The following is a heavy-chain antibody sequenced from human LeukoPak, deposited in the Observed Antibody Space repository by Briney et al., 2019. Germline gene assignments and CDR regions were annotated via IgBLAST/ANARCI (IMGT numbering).Heavy chain of an antibody. CDR1: GGSISSGGYS. CDR2: IYHSGST. J-gene: IGHJ4*02. Sequence: SETLSLTCAVSGGSISSGGYSWSWIRQPPGKGLEWIGYIYHSGSTNYNPSLKSRVTISADTSKNQFSLKLSSVTAADTAVYYCAREPLGGSHYLDYWGQGTLVTVSS. D-gene: IGHD5-12*01. CDR3: AREPLGGSHYLDY. V-gene: IGHV4-30-2*01.